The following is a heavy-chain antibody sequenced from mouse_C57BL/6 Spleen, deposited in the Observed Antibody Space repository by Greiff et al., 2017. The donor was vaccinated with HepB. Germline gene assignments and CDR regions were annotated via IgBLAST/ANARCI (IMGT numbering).Heavy chain of an antibody. CDR3: ASPYDYDRRYYAMDY. Sequence: QVQLQQSGPELVKPGASVKISCKASGYAFSSSWMNWVKQRPGKGLEWIGRIYPGDGDTNYNGKFKGKATLTADKSSSTAYMQLSSLTSEDSAVYFCASPYDYDRRYYAMDYWGQGTSVTVSS. CDR1: GYAFSSSW. J-gene: IGHJ4*01. D-gene: IGHD2-4*01. V-gene: IGHV1-82*01. CDR2: IYPGDGDT.